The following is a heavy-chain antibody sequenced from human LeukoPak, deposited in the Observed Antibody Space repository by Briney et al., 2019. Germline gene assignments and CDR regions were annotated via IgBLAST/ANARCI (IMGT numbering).Heavy chain of an antibody. Sequence: SVKVSCKASGGTFSSYAISWVRQAPGQGLEWMGGIIPIFGTANYAQKFQGRVTITADESTSTAYMELSSLRSDDTAVYYCARGRCSSTTCLIPFDYWGQGTLVTVSS. V-gene: IGHV1-69*13. D-gene: IGHD2-2*01. CDR3: ARGRCSSTTCLIPFDY. CDR2: IIPIFGTA. J-gene: IGHJ4*02. CDR1: GGTFSSYA.